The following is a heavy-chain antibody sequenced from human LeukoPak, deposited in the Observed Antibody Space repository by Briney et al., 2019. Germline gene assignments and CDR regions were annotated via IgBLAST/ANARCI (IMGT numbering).Heavy chain of an antibody. CDR2: INTNTGNP. D-gene: IGHD3-22*01. CDR3: ASGRDSYDSGGHYSSFDY. J-gene: IGHJ4*02. V-gene: IGHV7-4-1*02. CDR1: GYTFTKYA. Sequence: GASVKVSCKASGYTFTKYAMNWVRQAPGQGLEWMGWINTNTGNPTYAQDFTGRFVFSLDTSVSTAYLQISSLRAEDTAVYYCASGRDSYDSGGHYSSFDYWGQGTLVTVSS.